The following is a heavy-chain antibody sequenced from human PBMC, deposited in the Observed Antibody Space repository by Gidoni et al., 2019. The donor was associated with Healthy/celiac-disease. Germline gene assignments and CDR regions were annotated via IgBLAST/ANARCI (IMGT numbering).Heavy chain of an antibody. V-gene: IGHV3-66*02. Sequence: EVQLVESGGGLVQPGGSLRPPCAASGFTVSSNYMSWVRQAPGKGLEWVSVIYSGGSTYYADSVKGRFTISRDNSKNTLYLQMNSLRAEDTAVYYCARDPYIASGEKAFDIWGQGTMVTVSS. CDR1: GFTVSSNY. CDR2: IYSGGST. CDR3: ARDPYIASGEKAFDI. J-gene: IGHJ3*02. D-gene: IGHD6-25*01.